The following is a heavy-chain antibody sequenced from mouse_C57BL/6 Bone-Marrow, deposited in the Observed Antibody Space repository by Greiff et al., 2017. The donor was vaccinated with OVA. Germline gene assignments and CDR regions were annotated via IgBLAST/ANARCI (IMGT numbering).Heavy chain of an antibody. CDR1: GYTFTSYG. J-gene: IGHJ2*01. CDR3: ARERGNYVDY. CDR2: INPGSGGT. Sequence: LVESGAELARPGASVKLSCKASGYTFTSYGISWVKQRTGQGLEWIGVINPGSGGTNYNEKFKGKATLTADKSSSTAYMQLSSLTSEDSAVYFCARERGNYVDYWGQGTTLTVSS. V-gene: IGHV1-81*01.